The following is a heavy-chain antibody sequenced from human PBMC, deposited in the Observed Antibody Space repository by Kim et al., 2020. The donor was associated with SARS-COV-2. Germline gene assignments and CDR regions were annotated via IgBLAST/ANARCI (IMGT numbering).Heavy chain of an antibody. Sequence: ASVKVSCKASGYTFTGYYMHWVRQAPGQGLEWMGRINPNSGGTNYAQKFQGRVTMTRDTSISTAYMELSRLRSDDTAVYYCARDGLPWWELLGHYGMDVWGQGTTVTVSS. CDR2: INPNSGGT. D-gene: IGHD1-26*01. CDR3: ARDGLPWWELLGHYGMDV. V-gene: IGHV1-2*06. CDR1: GYTFTGYY. J-gene: IGHJ6*02.